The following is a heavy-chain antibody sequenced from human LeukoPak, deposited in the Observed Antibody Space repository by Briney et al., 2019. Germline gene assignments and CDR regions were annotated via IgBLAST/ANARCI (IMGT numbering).Heavy chain of an antibody. D-gene: IGHD5-12*01. J-gene: IGHJ4*02. CDR1: GFSFGGYA. Sequence: GGSLRLSCAASGFSFGGYAMTWVRQAPGKGLEWISDISSSGTTTYYADSVKGRFTISRDNAKNSLYLQMNSLRAEDRAFYYCTTLTVATNFDYWGQGALVTVSS. CDR3: TTLTVATNFDY. V-gene: IGHV3-48*03. CDR2: ISSSGTTT.